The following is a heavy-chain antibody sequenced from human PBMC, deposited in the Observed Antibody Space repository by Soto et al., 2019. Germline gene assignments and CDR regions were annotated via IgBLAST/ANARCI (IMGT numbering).Heavy chain of an antibody. D-gene: IGHD2-2*01. CDR2: INPNSGGT. CDR1: GYTFTGYY. CDR3: ARAGIAYCSSTTCYLYYYVMDV. Sequence: ASVKVSCKASGYTFTGYYMHWVRQAPGQGLEWMGWINPNSGGTNYAQKFQGRVTMTRDTSMSTVYMELTSLTSGDTAVYYCARAGIAYCSSTTCYLYYYVMDVWGQGTTVTVSS. J-gene: IGHJ6*02. V-gene: IGHV1-2*02.